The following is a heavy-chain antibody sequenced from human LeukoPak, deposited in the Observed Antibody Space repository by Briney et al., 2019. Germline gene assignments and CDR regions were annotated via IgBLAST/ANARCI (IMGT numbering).Heavy chain of an antibody. V-gene: IGHV3-30*02. D-gene: IGHD3-10*01. CDR3: AKDQNPYGSGSWATTDS. J-gene: IGHJ4*02. Sequence: GGSLRLSCAASGFSFSSYGMHWVRQAPGKGLEWVAFIRYDGSETYYADSVKGRFTISRDNSKNTLYLQMNSLRIEDTAVHFCAKDQNPYGSGSWATTDSWGQGTLVIVSS. CDR1: GFSFSSYG. CDR2: IRYDGSET.